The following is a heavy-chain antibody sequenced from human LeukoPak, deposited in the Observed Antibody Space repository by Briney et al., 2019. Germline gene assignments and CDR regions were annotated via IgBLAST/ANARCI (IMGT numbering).Heavy chain of an antibody. D-gene: IGHD3-10*01. CDR3: ARDTTYYYDGGSSGPHYFDY. V-gene: IGHV3-30*01. CDR2: ISYDGGIT. J-gene: IGHJ4*02. CDR1: GFTFSSYA. Sequence: PGGSLILSCAASGFTFSSYAMYWVRQAPGKGPEWLAVISYDGGITHYADSVKDRFTISRDNSKNTLFLQLNSLRGDDTAVYYCARDTTYYYDGGSSGPHYFDYWGQGTLVTVSS.